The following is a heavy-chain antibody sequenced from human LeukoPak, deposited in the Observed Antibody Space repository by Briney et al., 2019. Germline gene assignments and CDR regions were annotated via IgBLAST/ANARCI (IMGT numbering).Heavy chain of an antibody. CDR3: ATTPALNWFDS. D-gene: IGHD2-15*01. CDR1: GGSISSSSYY. V-gene: IGHV4-39*01. J-gene: IGHJ5*01. CDR2: ISYSGST. Sequence: SETLSLTCTVSGGSISSSSYYWGWIRQPPGKGLEWIGTISYSGSTDYNPSLKSRLTMSVDTSKNQFSLKLSSVTAADTAFYYCATTPALNWFDSWGQGTLVTVSS.